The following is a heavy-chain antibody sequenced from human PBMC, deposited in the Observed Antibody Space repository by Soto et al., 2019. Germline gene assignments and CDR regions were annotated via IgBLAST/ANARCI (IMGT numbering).Heavy chain of an antibody. CDR3: ARAEPDYSNYPYYYYYMDV. CDR1: GFTFSSYA. V-gene: IGHV3-23*01. Sequence: GGSLRLSCAASGFTFSSYAMSWVRQAPGKGLEWVSAISGSGGSTYYADSVKGRFTISRDNAKNSLYLQMNSLRAEDTAVYYCARAEPDYSNYPYYYYYMDVWGKGTTVTVSS. D-gene: IGHD4-4*01. J-gene: IGHJ6*03. CDR2: ISGSGGST.